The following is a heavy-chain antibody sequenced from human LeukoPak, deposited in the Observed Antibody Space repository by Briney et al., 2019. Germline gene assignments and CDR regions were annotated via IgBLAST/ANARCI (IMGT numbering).Heavy chain of an antibody. CDR1: GFTFSSYW. Sequence: GGPLRLSCAASGFTFSSYWMYWVRQAPGKGLVWVSRIESDGSSTTYADSVKGRFTVSRDNVKNTLYLQMNSLRDEDTAVYYCARGGGGLDYWGQGTLVTVSS. J-gene: IGHJ4*02. CDR3: ARGGGGLDY. D-gene: IGHD2-15*01. V-gene: IGHV3-74*01. CDR2: IESDGSST.